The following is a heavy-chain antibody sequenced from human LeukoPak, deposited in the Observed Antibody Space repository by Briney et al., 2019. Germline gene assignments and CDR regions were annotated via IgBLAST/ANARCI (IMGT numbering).Heavy chain of an antibody. Sequence: ASVKVSCKASGYTFTSNYMHWVRQAPGQGLEWMGIINPSSVSTAYAPKFQGRVTMTSDMSATTVYMELSSLRSEDTAVYFCARVLGTKSGYNGYDSWGQGTLVTVSS. V-gene: IGHV1-46*01. J-gene: IGHJ4*02. CDR2: INPSSVST. D-gene: IGHD5-12*01. CDR1: GYTFTSNY. CDR3: ARVLGTKSGYNGYDS.